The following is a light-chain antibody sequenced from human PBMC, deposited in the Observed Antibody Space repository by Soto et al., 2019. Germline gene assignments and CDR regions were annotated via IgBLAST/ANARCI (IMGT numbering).Light chain of an antibody. V-gene: IGKV3-20*01. Sequence: EIVLTQSPGTLSLSPGERATLSCRASQSVSSSYLAWYQQKPGQAPRLLIYDASTRATGIPDRMSGSGSGTDFTLTISRLEPEDVAVYYCQQYGSSPWTFGQGTRVEIK. J-gene: IGKJ1*01. CDR2: DAS. CDR1: QSVSSSY. CDR3: QQYGSSPWT.